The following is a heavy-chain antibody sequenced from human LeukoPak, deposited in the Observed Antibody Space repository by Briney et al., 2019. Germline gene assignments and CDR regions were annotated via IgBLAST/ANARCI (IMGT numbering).Heavy chain of an antibody. CDR3: AKDPPAGIVVIITGEH. CDR1: GFTFSSYA. Sequence: GGSLRLSCAASGFTFSSYAMNRVRQAPGKVLEWISVISGGGGSTYYADSVKSRFTISRDNSKNTLYLQMNSLRADDTAVYYCAKDPPAGIVVIITGEHWGQGTLVTVSS. V-gene: IGHV3-23*01. D-gene: IGHD3-22*01. J-gene: IGHJ4*02. CDR2: ISGGGGST.